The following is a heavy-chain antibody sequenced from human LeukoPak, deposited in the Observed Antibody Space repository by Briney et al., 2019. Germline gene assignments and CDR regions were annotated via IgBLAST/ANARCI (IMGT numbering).Heavy chain of an antibody. Sequence: PGGSLRLSCAASGFTFSTYAMSWVRQAPGKGLEWVSAISGSGSTIYYADSVKGRFTISRDNAKNSLYLQMNSLRAEDTAVYYCAREPVVLITTDAFDIWGQGTMVTVSS. D-gene: IGHD3-22*01. CDR2: ISGSGSTI. V-gene: IGHV3-48*04. J-gene: IGHJ3*02. CDR1: GFTFSTYA. CDR3: AREPVVLITTDAFDI.